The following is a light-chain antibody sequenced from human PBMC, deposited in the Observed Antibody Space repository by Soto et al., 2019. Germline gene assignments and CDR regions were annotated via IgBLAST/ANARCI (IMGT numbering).Light chain of an antibody. CDR3: QQYNSVPVW. V-gene: IGKV1-27*01. Sequence: DIQMTQSPSSLSASVGDRVTIACRASQGISNYLAWYQQKPGKVPKLLIYASSTLQSGVPSRFSGSGSGTDYTLTISSLQPEDVATYYCQQYNSVPVWFGQGTNVEIK. CDR2: ASS. CDR1: QGISNY. J-gene: IGKJ1*01.